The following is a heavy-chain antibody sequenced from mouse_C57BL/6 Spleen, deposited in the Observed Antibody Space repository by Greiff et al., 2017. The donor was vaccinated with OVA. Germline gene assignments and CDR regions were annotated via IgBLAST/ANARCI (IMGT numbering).Heavy chain of an antibody. V-gene: IGHV1-18*01. D-gene: IGHD1-1*01. CDR1: GYTFTDYN. CDR2: INPNNGGT. CDR3: ARSHYDGSLFDY. Sequence: VQLKQSGPELVKPGASVKIPCKASGYTFTDYNMDWVKQSPGKSLEWIGDINPNNGGTIYNQKFKGKATLTVDKSSSTAYMELRSLTSEDTAVDYCARSHYDGSLFDYWGQGTTLTVSS. J-gene: IGHJ2*01.